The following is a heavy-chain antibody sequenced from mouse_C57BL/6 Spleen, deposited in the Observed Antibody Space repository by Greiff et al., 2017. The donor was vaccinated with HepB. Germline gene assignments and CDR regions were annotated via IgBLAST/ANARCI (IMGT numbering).Heavy chain of an antibody. V-gene: IGHV3-6*01. CDR3: AREVDYYGSSYLYYYAMDY. Sequence: DVQLQESGPGLVKPSQSLSLTCSVTGYSITSGYYWNWIRQFPGNKLEWMGYISYDGSNNYNPSLKNRISITRDTSKNQFFLKLNSVTTEDTATYYCAREVDYYGSSYLYYYAMDYWGQGTSVTVSS. J-gene: IGHJ4*01. CDR1: GYSITSGYY. CDR2: ISYDGSN. D-gene: IGHD1-1*01.